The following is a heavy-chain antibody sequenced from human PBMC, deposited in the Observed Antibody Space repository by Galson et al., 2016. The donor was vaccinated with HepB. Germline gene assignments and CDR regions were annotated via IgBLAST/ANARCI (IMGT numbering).Heavy chain of an antibody. V-gene: IGHV1-69*13. J-gene: IGHJ4*02. Sequence: SVKVSCKASGGTFSSYAISWVRQAPGQGLEWMGGLTPSFGTPDYGQKFQGRVTITADESTTTAYIELSSLTFFDTGVYYCASHTRRQYASGRHEFDYWGQGTLVTVSS. CDR1: GGTFSSYA. CDR3: ASHTRRQYASGRHEFDY. CDR2: LTPSFGTP. D-gene: IGHD3-10*01.